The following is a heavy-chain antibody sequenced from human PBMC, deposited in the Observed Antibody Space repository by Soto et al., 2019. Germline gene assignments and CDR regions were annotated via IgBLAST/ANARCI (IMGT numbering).Heavy chain of an antibody. V-gene: IGHV3-23*01. D-gene: IGHD1-1*01. CDR3: ARWNGFGDS. CDR2: FSGGSGAI. CDR1: GFSLGPYG. J-gene: IGHJ4*02. Sequence: LRLSCAVSGFSLGPYGVTWVRQTPEKGLEWVTGFSGGSGAIFYADSVRGRFTISRDSSTAYLQMNNLRPEDTAVYFCARWNGFGDSWGQGSMVTVYS.